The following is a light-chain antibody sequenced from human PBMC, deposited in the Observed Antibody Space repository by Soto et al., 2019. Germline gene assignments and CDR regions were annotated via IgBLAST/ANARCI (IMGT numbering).Light chain of an antibody. J-gene: IGKJ4*01. CDR2: GAS. CDR1: QSVSSSY. V-gene: IGKV3-20*01. CDR3: QQYGSSPLT. Sequence: EIVLTQSPGTLSLSPGERATLSCRASQSVSSSYLAWYQQKPGQAPRLLIYGASSRTTIIPDRFSGSGSGTDFTLTISILEPEDFAVYYCQQYGSSPLTFGGGTKVEIK.